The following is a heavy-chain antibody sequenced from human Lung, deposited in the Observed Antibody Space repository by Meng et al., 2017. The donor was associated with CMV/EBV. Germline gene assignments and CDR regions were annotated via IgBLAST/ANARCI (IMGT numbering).Heavy chain of an antibody. Sequence: EAQVGGSGGGLVQPGGSLRLSCKVSGLRFSRFWMSWVRQAPGKGLEWVANIKEDGSEKYYVDSVKGRFTISRDNAKNSLYLQMNSLRVEDTAVYYCRDGHYSGRWGQGTLVTVSS. CDR1: GLRFSRFW. CDR2: IKEDGSEK. J-gene: IGHJ4*02. D-gene: IGHD2-8*01. V-gene: IGHV3-7*02. CDR3: RDGHYSGR.